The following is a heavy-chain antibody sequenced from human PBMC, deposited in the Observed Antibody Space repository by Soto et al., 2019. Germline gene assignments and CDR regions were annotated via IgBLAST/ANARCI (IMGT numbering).Heavy chain of an antibody. CDR2: LDGAGGST. V-gene: IGHV3-23*01. J-gene: IGHJ6*02. D-gene: IGHD3-10*01. CDR1: GFTVCVFA. Sequence: GGSLRLACLASGFTVCVFAMTWVSHVPGRGLEWVASLDGAGGSTYYAESVRGRFSISRDNSQNTLFLQMKRLTVDDTAIYYCAAPRDEYGSGVSWFTYGMDIWGQGTTVTVS. CDR3: AAPRDEYGSGVSWFTYGMDI.